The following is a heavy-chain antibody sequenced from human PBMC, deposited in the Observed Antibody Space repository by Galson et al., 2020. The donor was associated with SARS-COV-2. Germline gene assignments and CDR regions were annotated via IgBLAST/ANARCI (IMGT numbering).Heavy chain of an antibody. J-gene: IGHJ4*02. V-gene: IGHV3-7*04. Sequence: GGSLRLSCAASGFTFSRYWMSWVRQAPGKVLEWVANINQDGSDKNYVDSVKGRFTISRDNAKNSLYLQMNSLRAEDTAVYYCARDLGLVTTCYFDYWGQGNLVTVSS. CDR1: GFTFSRYW. CDR3: ARDLGLVTTCYFDY. D-gene: IGHD4-17*01. CDR2: INQDGSDK.